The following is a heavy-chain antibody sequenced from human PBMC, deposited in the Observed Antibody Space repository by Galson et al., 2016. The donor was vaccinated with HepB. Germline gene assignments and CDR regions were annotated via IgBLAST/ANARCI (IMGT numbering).Heavy chain of an antibody. CDR3: AKDMGGVGITPIFDL. V-gene: IGHV3-9*01. CDR1: GFTFDDFA. CDR2: ISWNSGNI. D-gene: IGHD3-10*01. J-gene: IGHJ4*02. Sequence: SLRLSCAASGFTFDDFAMHWVRLAPGKGLEWVSGISWNSGNIDYAGSVKGRFTISRDNAKNSLVLHMNSLRPEDTAFYFCAKDMGGVGITPIFDLWRQGIPVTVSS.